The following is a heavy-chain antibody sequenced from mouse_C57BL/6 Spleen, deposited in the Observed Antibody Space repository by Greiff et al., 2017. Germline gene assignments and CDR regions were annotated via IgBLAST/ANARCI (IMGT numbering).Heavy chain of an antibody. CDR1: GYAFTNYL. D-gene: IGHD1-1*01. CDR2: INPGSGGT. J-gene: IGHJ3*01. Sequence: VQLQQSGAELVRPGTSVKVSCKASGYAFTNYLIEWVKQRPGQGLEWIGVINPGSGGTNYNEKFKGKATLTADKSSSTAYMQLSSLTSEDSAVYFCARWHGSSSYWGQGTLVTVSA. CDR3: ARWHGSSSY. V-gene: IGHV1-54*01.